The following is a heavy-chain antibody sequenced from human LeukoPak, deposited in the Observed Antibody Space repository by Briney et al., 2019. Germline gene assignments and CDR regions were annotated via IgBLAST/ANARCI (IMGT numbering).Heavy chain of an antibody. Sequence: GGSLRLSCAASGFTFSSNFMTWVRQAPGKGLEWVSVIYSGGNTYYTDSVKGRFTISRDNSKNTLYLQMNSLRAEDTAVYYCARVAVTRYFDYWGQGSLVTVSS. V-gene: IGHV3-53*01. CDR3: ARVAVTRYFDY. CDR1: GFTFSSNF. CDR2: IYSGGNT. J-gene: IGHJ4*02. D-gene: IGHD4-17*01.